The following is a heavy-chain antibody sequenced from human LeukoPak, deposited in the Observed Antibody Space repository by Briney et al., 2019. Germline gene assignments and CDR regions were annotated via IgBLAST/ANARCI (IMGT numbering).Heavy chain of an antibody. Sequence: ASVKVSCKASGYTFTSYGISWVRQAPGQGLEWMGWISAYNGNTNYAQKLQGRVTMTTDTSTSTAYMELRSLRSDDTAVYYCARSYCSGGSYYPILDFDYWGQGTLVTVSS. CDR2: ISAYNGNT. D-gene: IGHD2-15*01. V-gene: IGHV1-18*04. J-gene: IGHJ4*02. CDR1: GYTFTSYG. CDR3: ARSYCSGGSYYPILDFDY.